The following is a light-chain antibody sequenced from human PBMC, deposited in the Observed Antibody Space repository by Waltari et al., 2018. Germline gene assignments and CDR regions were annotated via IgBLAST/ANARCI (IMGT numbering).Light chain of an antibody. J-gene: IGLJ1*01. CDR2: EVS. CDR1: SSDVGGYNY. CDR3: SSYAGSNSNYV. Sequence: QSALTQPPSASGSPGQSVTISCTGTSSDVGGYNYVSWYQQHPGKAPKLMIYEVSKRPSGVAACFSCAKSGNTASITVSGLQAEDEADYYCSSYAGSNSNYVVGTGTKVTVL. V-gene: IGLV2-8*01.